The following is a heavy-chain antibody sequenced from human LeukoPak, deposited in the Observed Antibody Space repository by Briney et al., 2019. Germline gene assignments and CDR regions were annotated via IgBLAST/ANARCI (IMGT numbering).Heavy chain of an antibody. CDR2: IYSSGST. CDR1: GVSISSGSNY. CDR3: ARSDGYGLVGI. V-gene: IGHV4-39*07. D-gene: IGHD3-10*01. Sequence: SETLSLTCRVSGVSISSGSNYWGWIRQPPWKTLEWIGSIYSSGSTYYNSSLKSRVIILIDTAKNHFSLNLSSVTAADTAVYYYARSDGYGLVGIWGQGTMVTVSS. J-gene: IGHJ3*02.